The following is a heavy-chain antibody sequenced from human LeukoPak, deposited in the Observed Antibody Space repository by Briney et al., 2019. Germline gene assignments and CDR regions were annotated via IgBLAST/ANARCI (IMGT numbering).Heavy chain of an antibody. CDR1: GDSVSSNSVA. Sequence: SQTLSLTCAISGDSVSSNSVAWIWIRQSPSRGLEWLGRTYYRSRWYNDYAVSVKSRITINPDTSKNQFSLQLNSVTPEDTAVYYCASDYGDYGAVDYRGQGTLVTVSS. V-gene: IGHV6-1*01. CDR3: ASDYGDYGAVDY. CDR2: TYYRSRWYN. D-gene: IGHD4-17*01. J-gene: IGHJ4*02.